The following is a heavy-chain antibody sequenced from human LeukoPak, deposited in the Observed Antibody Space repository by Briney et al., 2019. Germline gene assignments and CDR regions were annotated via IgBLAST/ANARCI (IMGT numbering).Heavy chain of an antibody. J-gene: IGHJ3*02. V-gene: IGHV1-2*02. CDR2: INPNSGGT. D-gene: IGHD2-15*01. CDR1: GYTFTGYY. CDR3: ARVGYCSGGSCYIDAFDI. Sequence: ASVKVSCKASGYTFTGYYMHWVRQAPGQGLEWMGWINPNSGGTNYAQKFQGRVTMTRDTSISTAYMELSRLRSDDTAVYYCARVGYCSGGSCYIDAFDIWGQGTMVTVSS.